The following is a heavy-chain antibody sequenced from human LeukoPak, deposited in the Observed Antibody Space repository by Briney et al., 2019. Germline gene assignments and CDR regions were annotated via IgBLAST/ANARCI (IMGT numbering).Heavy chain of an antibody. CDR1: GYTFTGYY. V-gene: IGHV1-2*02. D-gene: IGHD2-2*01. CDR2: INPNSGGT. J-gene: IGHJ5*02. CDR3: ARLRAYCSSTSCERGFDP. Sequence: VASVKVSCKASGYTFTGYYMHWVRQAPGQGLEWMGWINPNSGGTNYAQKFQGRVTMTRDTSISTAYMELSRLRSDDTAVYYCARLRAYCSSTSCERGFDPWGQGTLVTVSS.